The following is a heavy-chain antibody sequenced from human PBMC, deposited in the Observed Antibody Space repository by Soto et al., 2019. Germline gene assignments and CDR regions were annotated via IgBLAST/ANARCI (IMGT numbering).Heavy chain of an antibody. V-gene: IGHV1-69*15. Sequence: QVQLVQSGAEVRGPGSSVKVSCKASGGTFGSNAITWVRQAPGQGLEWMGNIIPIFGTTNNAQKFQGRVTITADESTNTAYMELSSLRSADTAVYYCAREGYTFGPGEVRGAFDIWGQGTVVTVSS. J-gene: IGHJ3*02. CDR3: AREGYTFGPGEVRGAFDI. D-gene: IGHD1-1*01. CDR2: IIPIFGTT. CDR1: GGTFGSNA.